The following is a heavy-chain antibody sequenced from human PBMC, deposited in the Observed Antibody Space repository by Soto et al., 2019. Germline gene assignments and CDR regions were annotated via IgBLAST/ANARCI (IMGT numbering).Heavy chain of an antibody. Sequence: QTLSLTCAISGDSVSSTSAAWSWIRQSPSRGLEWLGRTYYRSKWYSDYAVSVKSRITINPDTSKNQFSLQLNSVTPEDTAVYYCARGSYYSGWVWGQGTMVTVSS. D-gene: IGHD6-19*01. J-gene: IGHJ4*02. CDR3: ARGSYYSGWV. V-gene: IGHV6-1*01. CDR1: GDSVSSTSAA. CDR2: TYYRSKWYS.